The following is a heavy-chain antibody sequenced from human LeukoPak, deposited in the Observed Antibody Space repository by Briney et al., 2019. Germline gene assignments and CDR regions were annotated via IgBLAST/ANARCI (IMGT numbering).Heavy chain of an antibody. Sequence: PGGSLRLSCAASGFTFSDYYMSWLRQAPGKGLEWVSYISDSGSSKYYADSVKGRFTISRDNAKNSLYLQMNSLRAEDTALYYCAKDIAAAHEWYFDLWGRGTLVTVSS. J-gene: IGHJ2*01. V-gene: IGHV3-11*01. D-gene: IGHD6-13*01. CDR2: ISDSGSSK. CDR1: GFTFSDYY. CDR3: AKDIAAAHEWYFDL.